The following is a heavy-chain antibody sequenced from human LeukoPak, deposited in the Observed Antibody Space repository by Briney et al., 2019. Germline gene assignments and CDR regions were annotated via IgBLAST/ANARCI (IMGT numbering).Heavy chain of an antibody. CDR3: AFRIAAAYDAFDI. D-gene: IGHD6-13*01. CDR2: IYPGDSDT. V-gene: IGHV5-51*01. Sequence: GESLKISCKGSGYSFTSYWIGWVRQMPGKGLEWMGIIYPGDSDTRYSPSFQGQVTISADKSISTAYLQMNSLRAEDTAVYYCAFRIAAAYDAFDIWGQGTMVTVSS. J-gene: IGHJ3*02. CDR1: GYSFTSYW.